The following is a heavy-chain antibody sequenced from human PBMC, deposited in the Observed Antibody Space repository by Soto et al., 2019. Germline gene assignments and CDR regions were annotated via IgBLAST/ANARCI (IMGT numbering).Heavy chain of an antibody. V-gene: IGHV4-34*01. J-gene: IGHJ6*02. CDR2: INHSGST. CDR3: ARGRQWLVHYYYYYGMDV. CDR1: GGSFSGYY. Sequence: ASETLSLTCAVYGGSFSGYYWSWIRQPPGKGLEWIGEINHSGSTNYNPSLKSRVTISVDTSKNQFSLKLSSVTAADTAVYYCARGRQWLVHYYYYYGMDVWGQGTTVTVSS. D-gene: IGHD6-19*01.